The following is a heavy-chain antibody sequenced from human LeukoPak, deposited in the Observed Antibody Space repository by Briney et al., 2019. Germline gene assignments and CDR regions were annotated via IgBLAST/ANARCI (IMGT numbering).Heavy chain of an antibody. CDR2: ISGSGGST. CDR1: GFTFSSYA. Sequence: PGGSLRLSCAASGFTFSSYAMSWVRQAPGKGLEWVSAISGSGGSTYYADSVKGRFTISRDNSKNTLYLQMNSLRAEDTAVYYCARASRGYSGYTDYWGQGTLVTVSS. V-gene: IGHV3-23*01. CDR3: ARASRGYSGYTDY. J-gene: IGHJ4*02. D-gene: IGHD5-12*01.